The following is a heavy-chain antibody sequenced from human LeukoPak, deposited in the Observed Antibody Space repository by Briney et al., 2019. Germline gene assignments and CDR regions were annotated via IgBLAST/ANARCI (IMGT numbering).Heavy chain of an antibody. J-gene: IGHJ4*02. CDR1: GYTFTGYY. CDR2: INPNSGAT. V-gene: IGHV1-2*02. CDR3: ARVRIAVAGKYYFDY. Sequence: ASVKVSCKASGYTFTGYYMHWVRQAPGQGLEWMGWINPNSGATNYAQKFQSRVTMTRDTSISTAYMELSRPRSDDTAVYYCARVRIAVAGKYYFDYWGEGTLVTVSS. D-gene: IGHD6-19*01.